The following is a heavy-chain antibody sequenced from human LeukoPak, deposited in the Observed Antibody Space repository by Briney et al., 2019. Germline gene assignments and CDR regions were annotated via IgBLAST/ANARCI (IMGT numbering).Heavy chain of an antibody. D-gene: IGHD5-24*01. V-gene: IGHV5-51*01. CDR2: IYPGDSDT. CDR3: ARIEMATGRAFDY. J-gene: IGHJ4*02. CDR1: GYSFTSYW. Sequence: PGESLKISCKGSGYSFTSYWIGWVRQMPGKGVGWMGIIYPGDSDTRYSPSFQGQGTISADKSISTACLQWSSLKASDTAMYYCARIEMATGRAFDYWGQGTLVTVSS.